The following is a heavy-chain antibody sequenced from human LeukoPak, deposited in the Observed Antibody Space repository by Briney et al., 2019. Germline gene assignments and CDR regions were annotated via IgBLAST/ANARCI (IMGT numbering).Heavy chain of an antibody. V-gene: IGHV3-11*01. J-gene: IGHJ6*02. CDR2: ISSSGSTI. CDR1: GFTFSDYY. CDR3: ARALEEQLVRKYYYYGMDV. D-gene: IGHD6-13*01. Sequence: GGSLRVSCAASGFTFSDYYMSWIRQAPGKGLEWVSYISSSGSTIYYADSVKGRFTISRDNAKNSLYLQMNSLRAEDTAVYYCARALEEQLVRKYYYYGMDVWGQGTTVTVSS.